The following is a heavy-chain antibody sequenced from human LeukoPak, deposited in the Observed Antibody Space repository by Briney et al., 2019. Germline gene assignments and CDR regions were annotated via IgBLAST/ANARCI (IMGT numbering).Heavy chain of an antibody. CDR2: ISGSGSST. J-gene: IGHJ4*02. V-gene: IGHV3-23*01. CDR1: GFIFSRYA. D-gene: IGHD3-22*01. CDR3: AKAEPKYYYDSSGQGPFDY. Sequence: GGSLRLSCAGSGFIFSRYAMTWVRQAPGKGLEWVSVISGSGSSTFYADSVKGRFTISRDNSKNTLYLQMNSLRAEDTAVYYCAKAEPKYYYDSSGQGPFDYWGQGTLVTVSS.